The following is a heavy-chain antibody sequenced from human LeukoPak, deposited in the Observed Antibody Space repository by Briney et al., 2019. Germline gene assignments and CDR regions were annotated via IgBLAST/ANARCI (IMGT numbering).Heavy chain of an antibody. CDR1: GGSISSGDYY. Sequence: SQTLSLTCTVSGGSISSGDYYWSWIRQPPGKGLEWIGYIYYSGSTYYNPSLKSRVTISVDTSKNQFSLKLSSVTAADTTVYYCARDGEGGSSSPFDYWGQGTVVTVSS. V-gene: IGHV4-30-4*08. J-gene: IGHJ4*02. D-gene: IGHD6-13*01. CDR3: ARDGEGGSSSPFDY. CDR2: IYYSGST.